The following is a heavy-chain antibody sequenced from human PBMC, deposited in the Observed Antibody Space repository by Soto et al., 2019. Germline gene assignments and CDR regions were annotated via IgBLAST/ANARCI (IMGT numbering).Heavy chain of an antibody. CDR3: GKVLVGATGHTDSDS. CDR2: IDYNGVT. J-gene: IGHJ4*02. D-gene: IGHD2-15*01. CDR1: GGSIDRSGYY. V-gene: IGHV4-39*01. Sequence: AETLSHTCTVSGGSIDRSGYYFFCIREPPGRGLEWIGNIDYNGVTYSNPSLKSRVTISRDTSKNQFSLKLTSVTAADTALYYGGKVLVGATGHTDSDSWGPGTLVTVSS.